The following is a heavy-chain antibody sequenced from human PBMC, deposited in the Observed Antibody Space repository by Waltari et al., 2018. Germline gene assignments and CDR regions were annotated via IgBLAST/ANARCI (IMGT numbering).Heavy chain of an antibody. J-gene: IGHJ4*02. D-gene: IGHD3-10*01. CDR2: IWFDGSYK. CDR1: EFTFSHYG. Sequence: QVHLLESGGGLVQPGGSLRLSCVASEFTFSHYGMPWVRQAPGKGLEWVAVIWFDGSYKYYSEFEKGRFTISRDNSKNTLYLQMNGLRAEDTAIYYCARDKGGSMYYLDYWGQGTLVTVSS. CDR3: ARDKGGSMYYLDY. V-gene: IGHV3-33*01.